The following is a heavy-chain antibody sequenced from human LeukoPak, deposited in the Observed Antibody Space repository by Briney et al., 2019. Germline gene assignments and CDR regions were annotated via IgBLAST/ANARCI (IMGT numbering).Heavy chain of an antibody. V-gene: IGHV3-30*04. CDR2: ISYDGSNK. J-gene: IGHJ6*03. Sequence: GGSLRLSCAASGFTFSSYAMHWVRQAPGKGLEWVAVISYDGSNKYYADSVKGRFTISRDNSKNTLYLQMNSLRAEDTAVYYCARDRGYSYGSYMDVWGKGTTVTVSS. D-gene: IGHD5-18*01. CDR3: ARDRGYSYGSYMDV. CDR1: GFTFSSYA.